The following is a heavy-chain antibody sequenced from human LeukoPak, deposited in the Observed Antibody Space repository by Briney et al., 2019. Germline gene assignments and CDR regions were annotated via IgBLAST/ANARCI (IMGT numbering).Heavy chain of an antibody. CDR3: VALIQGLGY. V-gene: IGHV3-72*01. CDR1: GFTFSDHY. J-gene: IGHJ4*02. Sequence: AGGPLRLSCAASGFTFSDHYMDWVRQAPGKGLDWIGRSRNRAQSYSTVYAASVKGRFTVSRADSENSLYLQMNSLKTDDTAVYYCVALIQGLGYWGQGTLVTVSS. D-gene: IGHD3/OR15-3a*01. CDR2: SRNRAQSYST.